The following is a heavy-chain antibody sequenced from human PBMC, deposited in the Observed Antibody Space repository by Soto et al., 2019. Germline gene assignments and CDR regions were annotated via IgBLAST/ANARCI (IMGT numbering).Heavy chain of an antibody. CDR3: AKDISGVQYSSSWYYFDY. CDR2: ISWNSGSI. Sequence: EVQLVESGGGLVQPGRSLRLSCAASAFRFDDYAMHWVRQAPGRGLEWVSGISWNSGSIGYADSVKGRFTISRDNAKNSLYLQMNSLRAEDTALYYCAKDISGVQYSSSWYYFDYWGQGTLVTVSS. V-gene: IGHV3-9*01. J-gene: IGHJ4*02. D-gene: IGHD6-13*01. CDR1: AFRFDDYA.